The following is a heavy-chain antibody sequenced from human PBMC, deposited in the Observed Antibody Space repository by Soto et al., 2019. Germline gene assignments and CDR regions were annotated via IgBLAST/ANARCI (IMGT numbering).Heavy chain of an antibody. V-gene: IGHV4-59*11. Sequence: SETLSLTCTVSGTSISSHYWSWSRQPPGKGLEWIGYIHYTGSTSCNPSLKSRVTLSMDTSKNQVSLTLTSVTAADTAVYYCAREHATTVSTFDFWGTGTLVTVSS. CDR1: GTSISSHY. CDR3: AREHATTVSTFDF. CDR2: IHYTGST. J-gene: IGHJ4*02. D-gene: IGHD4-17*01.